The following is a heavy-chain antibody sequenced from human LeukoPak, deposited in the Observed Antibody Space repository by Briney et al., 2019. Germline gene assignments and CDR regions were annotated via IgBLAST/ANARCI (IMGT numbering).Heavy chain of an antibody. CDR3: AKESDSGYHSEGPKT. Sequence: GGSLRLSCTASGFVLSDYGMHWVRQAPGKGLEWVAFVRNDGSNEYYVGSVKGRFTISRDKSKNTLYLQMDSLRAEDTAVYSCAKESDSGYHSEGPKTWGLGTLVTVSS. J-gene: IGHJ5*02. D-gene: IGHD5-12*01. V-gene: IGHV3-30*02. CDR1: GFVLSDYG. CDR2: VRNDGSNE.